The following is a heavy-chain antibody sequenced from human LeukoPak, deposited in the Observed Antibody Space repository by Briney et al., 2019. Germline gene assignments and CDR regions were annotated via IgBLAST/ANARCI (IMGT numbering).Heavy chain of an antibody. D-gene: IGHD2-2*01. CDR3: AKDPGYQVVYCFDY. V-gene: IGHV3-23*01. J-gene: IGHJ4*02. CDR1: GFTFSSYS. CDR2: ISGSGGST. Sequence: QPGGSLRLPCAASGFTFSSYSMSWVRQAPGKGLEWVSGISGSGGSTDYADSVKGRFTISRDNSKNTLYLQMNSLRVEDTAVYYCAKDPGYQVVYCFDYWGQGTLVTVSS.